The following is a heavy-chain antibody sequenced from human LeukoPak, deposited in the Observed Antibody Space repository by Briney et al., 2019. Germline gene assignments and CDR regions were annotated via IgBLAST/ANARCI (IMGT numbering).Heavy chain of an antibody. D-gene: IGHD3-3*01. CDR1: GFTVSSNY. Sequence: GGSLRLSCAASGFTVSSNYMSWVRHAPAQGLEWDSVIYSGGSTYYADSVKGRFTISRDNSKNTLYLQMNSLRAEDTAVYYCARSKRAIHYYYGMDVWGQGTTVTVSS. CDR2: IYSGGST. J-gene: IGHJ6*02. V-gene: IGHV3-53*01. CDR3: ARSKRAIHYYYGMDV.